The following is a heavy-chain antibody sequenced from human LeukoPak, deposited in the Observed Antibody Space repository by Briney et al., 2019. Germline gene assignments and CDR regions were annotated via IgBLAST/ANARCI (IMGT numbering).Heavy chain of an antibody. D-gene: IGHD3-22*01. CDR1: GFTFSSYS. Sequence: GGSLRLSCAASGFTFSSYSMNWVRQAPGKGLEWVPSISSTSNYIYYADSVRGRFTISRDNAKNSLYLQISSLRAEDTAVYYCARENNYYDSSGYYVYYFDYWGQRTLVTVSS. CDR3: ARENNYYDSSGYYVYYFDY. V-gene: IGHV3-21*01. J-gene: IGHJ4*02. CDR2: ISSTSNYI.